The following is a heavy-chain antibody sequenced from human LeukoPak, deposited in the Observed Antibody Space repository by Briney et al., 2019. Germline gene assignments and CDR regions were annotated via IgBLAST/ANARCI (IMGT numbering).Heavy chain of an antibody. CDR1: GFTFSNFA. CDR2: LSGSGFNT. V-gene: IGHV3-23*01. D-gene: IGHD6-13*01. J-gene: IGHJ6*03. CDR3: AKMAGQQLGDYYMDV. Sequence: PGGSLRLSCGASGFTFSNFAMTWVRQAPGRGLEWVSALSGSGFNTYYADSVKGRSTISRDNSKNTLYLQMNSLRAEDTAVYYCAKMAGQQLGDYYMDVWGKGTTLTVSS.